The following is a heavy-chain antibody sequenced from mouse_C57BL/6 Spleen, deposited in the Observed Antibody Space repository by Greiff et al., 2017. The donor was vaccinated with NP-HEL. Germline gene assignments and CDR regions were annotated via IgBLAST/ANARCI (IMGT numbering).Heavy chain of an antibody. V-gene: IGHV1-20*01. CDR1: GYSFTGYF. D-gene: IGHD1-1*01. CDR3: ASSAIITTVYFDY. J-gene: IGHJ2*01. CDR2: INPYNGDT. Sequence: EVQLQQSGPELVKPGDSVKISCKASGYSFTGYFMNWVMQSHGKSLEWIGRINPYNGDTFYNQKFKGKATLTVDKSSSTAHMELRSMTSEDSAVYYCASSAIITTVYFDYWGQGTTLTVSS.